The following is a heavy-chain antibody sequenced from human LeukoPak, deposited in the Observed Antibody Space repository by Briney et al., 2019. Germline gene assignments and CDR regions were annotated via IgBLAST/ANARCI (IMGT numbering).Heavy chain of an antibody. CDR2: IYYSGST. J-gene: IGHJ4*02. D-gene: IGHD3-22*01. V-gene: IGHV4-59*01. Sequence: SETLSLTCTVSGGSISSYYWSWIRQPPGKGLEWIGYIYYSGSTNYNPSLKSRVTISVDTPKNQFSLKLSSVTAADTAVYYCARAGGYDSSGYYPYYFDYWGQGTLVTVSS. CDR1: GGSISSYY. CDR3: ARAGGYDSSGYYPYYFDY.